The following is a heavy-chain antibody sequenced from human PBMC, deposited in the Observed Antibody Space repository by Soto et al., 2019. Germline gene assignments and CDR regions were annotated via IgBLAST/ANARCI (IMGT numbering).Heavy chain of an antibody. Sequence: QVYLVQSGAEVKKPGSSVKVSCKALRGTFTNYAFSWVRQAPGQGLEWMGGIMPFFGSGNYAQKFQGRINIPATESTSSVYLELTSLRYEDTALYYCARDRAGYYSHFVYWGQGTLVTVSS. CDR3: ARDRAGYYSHFVY. D-gene: IGHD3-22*01. CDR2: IMPFFGSG. CDR1: RGTFTNYA. V-gene: IGHV1-69*01. J-gene: IGHJ4*02.